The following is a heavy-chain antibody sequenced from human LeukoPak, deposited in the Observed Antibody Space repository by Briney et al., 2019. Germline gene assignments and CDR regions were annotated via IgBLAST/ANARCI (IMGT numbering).Heavy chain of an antibody. CDR3: ARDQVGALDF. CDR1: GFTFSTYW. CDR2: MKYDGTTK. J-gene: IGHJ4*02. D-gene: IGHD3-16*01. Sequence: PGGSLRLSCAVSGFTFSTYWVAWVRQAPGKGLEWVANMKYDGTTKHYADSVKGRFTISRDNAKNSLYLQMNSLRAEDTAVYYCARDQVGALDFWGLGSLVTVSS. V-gene: IGHV3-7*01.